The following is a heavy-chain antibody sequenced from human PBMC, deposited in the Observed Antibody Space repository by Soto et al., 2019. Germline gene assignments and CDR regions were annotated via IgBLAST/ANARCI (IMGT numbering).Heavy chain of an antibody. V-gene: IGHV3-23*01. CDR3: AKAEGSSYGTEYSQH. D-gene: IGHD6-13*01. CDR1: EFTFSTYA. Sequence: EVQLLESGGGLVQPGGSLRLSCAASEFTFSTYAMNWVRQAPGKGLEWVSLIMRSGGSTYYADSVKGRFTISRDNSNNTLYLQMNSLRADDTAVYYCAKAEGSSYGTEYSQHWGQGTLVTVSS. J-gene: IGHJ1*01. CDR2: IMRSGGST.